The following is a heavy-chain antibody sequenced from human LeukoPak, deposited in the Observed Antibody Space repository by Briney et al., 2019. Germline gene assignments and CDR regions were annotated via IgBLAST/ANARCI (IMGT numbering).Heavy chain of an antibody. D-gene: IGHD6-19*01. Sequence: GGSLRLSCAASGFTFSSHAMTWVRQAPGKGLEWVANINQEGGERYYVDSLKGRFTISRDNAKNSLYLQMNSLRVEDTAVYYCARSGMAVAATPWDWGQGTLVTVSS. J-gene: IGHJ4*02. V-gene: IGHV3-7*05. CDR3: ARSGMAVAATPWD. CDR2: INQEGGER. CDR1: GFTFSSHA.